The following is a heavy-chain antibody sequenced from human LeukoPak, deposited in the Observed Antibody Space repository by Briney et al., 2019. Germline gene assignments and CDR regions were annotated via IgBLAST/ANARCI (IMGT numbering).Heavy chain of an antibody. CDR2: ISGSGGST. V-gene: IGHV3-23*01. CDR3: VKSTWYSSYWILHY. D-gene: IGHD6-13*01. CDR1: ECTFSNYA. J-gene: IGHJ4*02. Sequence: PGGSLRHSCVASECTFSNYAMSWVRQAPGKGLEWVSAISGSGGSTYYADSVKGRFTVSRDNSKNTLYLQMRRLRAEDTAAYYCVKSTWYSSYWILHYWGQGVLVTVSS.